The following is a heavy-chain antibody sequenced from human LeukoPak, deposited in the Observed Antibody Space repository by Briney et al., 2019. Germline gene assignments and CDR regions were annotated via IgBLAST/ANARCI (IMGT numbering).Heavy chain of an antibody. D-gene: IGHD3-22*01. Sequence: GGSLRLSCAASGFTVSSNYMSWVRQAPGKGLEWVSVIYSGGSTYYADSVKGRFTISRDNSKNTLYLQMNSLRAEDTAVYYCARDSAYYDSSGYYSVQDYWGQGTLVTVSS. V-gene: IGHV3-53*01. CDR3: ARDSAYYDSSGYYSVQDY. CDR1: GFTVSSNY. CDR2: IYSGGST. J-gene: IGHJ4*02.